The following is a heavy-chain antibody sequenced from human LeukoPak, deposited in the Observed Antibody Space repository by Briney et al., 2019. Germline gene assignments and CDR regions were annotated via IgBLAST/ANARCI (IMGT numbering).Heavy chain of an antibody. CDR3: ARDSDYGDYIPYFDY. CDR2: IYTSGST. J-gene: IGHJ4*02. D-gene: IGHD4-17*01. CDR1: GGSISTYY. Sequence: SETLSLTCTVSGGSISTYYWSWIRQSPGKGLEWIGRIYTSGSTNYNPSLKSRVTMSVDTSKNQFSLKLSSVTAADTAVYYCARDSDYGDYIPYFDYWGQGTLVTVSS. V-gene: IGHV4-4*07.